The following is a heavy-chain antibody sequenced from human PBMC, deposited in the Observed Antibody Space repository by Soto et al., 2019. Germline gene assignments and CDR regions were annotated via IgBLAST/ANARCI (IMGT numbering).Heavy chain of an antibody. Sequence: QVQLVESGGGVVQPGRSLRLSCAASGFTFSSYGMHWVRQAPGKGLEWVAVIWYDGSNKYYADSVKGRFTISRDNSKNTLYLQMNSLRAEDTAVYYCARDPRRQYYFDCWGQGTLVTVSS. CDR2: IWYDGSNK. J-gene: IGHJ4*02. CDR1: GFTFSSYG. V-gene: IGHV3-33*01. CDR3: ARDPRRQYYFDC.